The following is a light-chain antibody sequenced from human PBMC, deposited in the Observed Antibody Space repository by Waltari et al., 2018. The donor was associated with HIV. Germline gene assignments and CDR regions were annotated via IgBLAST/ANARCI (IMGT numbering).Light chain of an antibody. J-gene: IGLJ2*01. CDR3: CSYAIGGTFV. Sequence: QSALTQPASVSGSPGQSITLSCTGTSSDVGSYNLVSWYQPHPGKAPKLIIYEVTKRPPGMTNRFSVFKSGNTASLTIAGLQAEDEADYHCCSYAIGGTFVFGGGTKVTVL. CDR2: EVT. V-gene: IGLV2-23*02. CDR1: SSDVGSYNL.